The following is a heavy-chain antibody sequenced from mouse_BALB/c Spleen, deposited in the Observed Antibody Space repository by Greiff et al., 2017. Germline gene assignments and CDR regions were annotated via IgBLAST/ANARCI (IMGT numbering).Heavy chain of an antibody. D-gene: IGHD1-2*01. J-gene: IGHJ4*01. CDR1: GFSLTSYG. CDR2: IWAGGST. Sequence: VQGVESGPGLVAPSQSLSITCTVSGFSLTSYGVHWVRQPPGKGLEWLGVIWAGGSTNYNSALMSRLSISKDNSKSQVFLKMNSLQTDDTAMYYCARDPLITTATGGAMDYWGQGTSVTVSS. CDR3: ARDPLITTATGGAMDY. V-gene: IGHV2-9*02.